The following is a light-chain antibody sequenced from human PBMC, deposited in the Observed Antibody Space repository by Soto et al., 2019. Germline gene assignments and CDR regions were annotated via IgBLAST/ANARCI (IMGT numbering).Light chain of an antibody. J-gene: IGKJ5*01. CDR1: QSVSNN. Sequence: ELVMTQSPVTLSVSPGERATLSCRASQSVSNNLAWYQQKPGQAPSLLIYGASTRATGIPARFSGSGSGTEFTLTISSLQSEDFAVYYCQQYNNWPPFTFGQGTRLEIK. CDR3: QQYNNWPPFT. CDR2: GAS. V-gene: IGKV3-15*01.